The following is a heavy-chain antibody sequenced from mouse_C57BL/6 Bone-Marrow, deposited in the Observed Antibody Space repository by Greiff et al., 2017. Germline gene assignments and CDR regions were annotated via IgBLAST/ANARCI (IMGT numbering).Heavy chain of an antibody. CDR1: GYTFTSYW. V-gene: IGHV1-7*01. Sequence: QVQLQQSGAELAKPGASVKLSCKASGYTFTSYWMHWVKQRPGQGLEWIGYINPSSGYTEYNQKFKDKATLTADKSSSTAYMQLSNLTCEDTAVYYCAREGGLWHRYFDVWGTGTTVTVSS. D-gene: IGHD1-1*02. J-gene: IGHJ1*03. CDR3: AREGGLWHRYFDV. CDR2: INPSSGYT.